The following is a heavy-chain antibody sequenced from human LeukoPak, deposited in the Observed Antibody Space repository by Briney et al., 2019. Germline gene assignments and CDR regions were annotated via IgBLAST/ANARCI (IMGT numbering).Heavy chain of an antibody. J-gene: IGHJ3*02. V-gene: IGHV4-39*01. Sequence: SETLSITCTVSGGSISSSSYYWGWIRQPPGKGLEWIGSIYYSGSTYYNPSPKSRVTISVDTSKNQFSLKLSSVTAADTAVYYCATTLPYYYDSSGYYYDAFDIWGQGTMVTVSS. CDR2: IYYSGST. CDR1: GGSISSSSYY. CDR3: ATTLPYYYDSSGYYYDAFDI. D-gene: IGHD3-22*01.